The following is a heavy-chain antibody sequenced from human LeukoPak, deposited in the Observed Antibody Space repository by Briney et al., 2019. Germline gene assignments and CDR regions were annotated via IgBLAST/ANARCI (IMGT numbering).Heavy chain of an antibody. J-gene: IGHJ4*02. V-gene: IGHV1-24*01. CDR1: GYSLTELS. CDR3: VTGTIYCSSCSDDY. Sequence: ASVKVSCKVSGYSLTELSMHWVRQAPGKGLEWMGGFDPDDGETPLFAQKFQGRVSMTEDTSTDTAYMELSSLSSEDTAVYYCVTGTIYCSSCSDDYWGQGPLVTVSS. D-gene: IGHD2-2*01. CDR2: FDPDDGET.